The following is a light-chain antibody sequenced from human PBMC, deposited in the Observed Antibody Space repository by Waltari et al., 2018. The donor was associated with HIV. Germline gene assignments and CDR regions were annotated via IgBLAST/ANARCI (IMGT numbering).Light chain of an antibody. CDR1: SGVNVGDYR. CDR2: YKSDSDK. V-gene: IGLV5-45*03. Sequence: QAVLTQPSSLSASPGASASLSCTLRSGVNVGDYRIYWYQQKPGSPPQYLLRYKSDSDKQLGSGVTSLFSGSTDVPANAGNLVISELQSEDEADYYCMIWYGNIWVVGGGTKLTV. J-gene: IGLJ3*02. CDR3: MIWYGNIWV.